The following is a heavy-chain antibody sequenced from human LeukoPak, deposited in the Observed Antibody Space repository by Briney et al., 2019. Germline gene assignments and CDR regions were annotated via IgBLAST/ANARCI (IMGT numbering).Heavy chain of an antibody. CDR3: AKTPYGSGTYLAYYYYFDY. J-gene: IGHJ4*02. Sequence: GGSLRLSCAASGFTFSSYAMSWVRQAPGKGLEWVSAISGSGGSTYYADSVKGRFTISRDNSKNTLYLQMNSLRAEDTAVYYCAKTPYGSGTYLAYYYYFDYWGQGTLVTVSS. CDR2: ISGSGGST. D-gene: IGHD3-10*01. V-gene: IGHV3-23*01. CDR1: GFTFSSYA.